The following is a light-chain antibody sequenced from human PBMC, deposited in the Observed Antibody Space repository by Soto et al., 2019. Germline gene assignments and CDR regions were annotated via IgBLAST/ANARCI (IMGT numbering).Light chain of an antibody. CDR2: DAS. Sequence: EIVLTQSPATLSLSPGERATLSCRASQSVSSNLAWYQQKPRQAPRLLMYDASNRATGIPVRFSGSGSGTDFTLTISSIEPEDFAVYHCQQRSKWREFTFGAGTKVDIK. V-gene: IGKV3-11*01. CDR1: QSVSSN. CDR3: QQRSKWREFT. J-gene: IGKJ3*01.